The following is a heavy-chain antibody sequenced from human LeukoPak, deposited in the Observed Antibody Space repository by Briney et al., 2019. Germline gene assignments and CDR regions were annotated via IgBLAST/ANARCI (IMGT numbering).Heavy chain of an antibody. J-gene: IGHJ2*01. D-gene: IGHD4-11*01. V-gene: IGHV3-53*01. CDR3: AREIDYSYYWYFDL. Sequence: PGGSLRLSCTVSGFTVSSNSMSWVRQAPGKGLEWVAVIYSDDTHYSDSVKGRFTISRDNSKNSLYLQMNSLRVEDTAVYYCAREIDYSYYWYFDLWGRGTLVTVSS. CDR2: IYSDDT. CDR1: GFTVSSNS.